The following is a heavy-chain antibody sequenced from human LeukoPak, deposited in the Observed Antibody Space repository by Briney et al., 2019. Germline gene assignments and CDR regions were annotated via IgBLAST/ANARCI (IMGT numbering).Heavy chain of an antibody. D-gene: IGHD3-16*01. CDR2: MNPNSGNT. V-gene: IGHV1-8*03. J-gene: IGHJ6*03. CDR1: GYTSTSYD. CDR3: ARAPNDYTSYYYYYYMDV. Sequence: ASVKVSCKASGYTSTSYDINWVRQATGQGLEWMGWMNPNSGNTGYAQKFQGRVTITRNTSISTAYMELSSLRSEDTAVYYCARAPNDYTSYYYYYYMDVWGKGTTVTVSS.